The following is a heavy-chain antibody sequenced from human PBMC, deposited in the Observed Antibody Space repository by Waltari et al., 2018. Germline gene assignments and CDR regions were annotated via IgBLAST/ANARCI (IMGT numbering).Heavy chain of an antibody. D-gene: IGHD2-2*01. J-gene: IGHJ4*02. CDR3: AIQYCSSTSCYGYYFDY. V-gene: IGHV1-2*06. Sequence: QVQLVQSGAEVKKPGASVKVSCKASGYTFTGYYMHWVRPAPGQGLEWMGRINPNSGGTNYAQKFQGRVTMTRDTSISTAYMELSRLRSDDTAVYYCAIQYCSSTSCYGYYFDYWGQGTLVTVSS. CDR2: INPNSGGT. CDR1: GYTFTGYY.